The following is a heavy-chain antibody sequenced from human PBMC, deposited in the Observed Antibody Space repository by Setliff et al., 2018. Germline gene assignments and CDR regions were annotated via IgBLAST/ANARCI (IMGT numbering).Heavy chain of an antibody. CDR3: ASSCSGSSCYAGLDY. Sequence: GSLRLSCAASGFTFSTYRMHWVRQAPGKGLEWVAIIWDDGGYKYHADSVKGRFTISRDNSKNTLYLQMNSLRAEDSAIYYCASSCSGSSCYAGLDYWGQGTLVTVSS. CDR1: GFTFSTYR. V-gene: IGHV3-33*08. J-gene: IGHJ4*02. D-gene: IGHD2-15*01. CDR2: IWDDGGYK.